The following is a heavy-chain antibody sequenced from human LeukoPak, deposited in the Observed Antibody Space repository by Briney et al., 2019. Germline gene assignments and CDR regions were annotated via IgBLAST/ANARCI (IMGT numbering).Heavy chain of an antibody. Sequence: PGGSLRLSCAASGFTFNSYDMNWVRQAPGKGLEWVAVISYDGSNKYYADSVKGRFTISRDTSKNTLYLQMNSLRAEDTAVYYCAKSAFYDNSGYLGYWGQGTLVTVSS. CDR3: AKSAFYDNSGYLGY. D-gene: IGHD3-22*01. CDR1: GFTFNSYD. CDR2: ISYDGSNK. J-gene: IGHJ4*02. V-gene: IGHV3-30*18.